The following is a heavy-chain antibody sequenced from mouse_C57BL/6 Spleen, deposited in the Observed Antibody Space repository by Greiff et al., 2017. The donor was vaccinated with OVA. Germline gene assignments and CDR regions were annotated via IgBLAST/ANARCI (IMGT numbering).Heavy chain of an antibody. Sequence: VQLQHSGAELVQPGASVKLSCTASGFNITDYYMHWVKQRTEQGLEWIGRIDPEDGETKYAPKFQGKATITADTSSNTAYLQLSSLTSEDTAVYYGASLIITTVVAHWYFDVWGTGTTVTVSS. CDR3: ASLIITTVVAHWYFDV. CDR2: IDPEDGET. J-gene: IGHJ1*03. D-gene: IGHD1-1*01. V-gene: IGHV14-2*01. CDR1: GFNITDYY.